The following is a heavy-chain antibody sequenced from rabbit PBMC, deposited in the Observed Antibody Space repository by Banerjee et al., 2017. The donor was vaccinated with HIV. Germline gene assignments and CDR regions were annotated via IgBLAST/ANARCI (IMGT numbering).Heavy chain of an antibody. V-gene: IGHV1S43*01. Sequence: QEQLEESGGGLVKPGGTLTLTRKASGIDFSSYYYMCWVRQAPGKGLELIACIYTSSGSTWFASWVNGRFTISRSTSLNTVTLQMTSLTAADTATYFCARVNATSSGVYYYYGMDLWGPGTLVTVS. CDR2: IYTSSGST. CDR1: GIDFSSYYY. D-gene: IGHD1-1*01. J-gene: IGHJ6*01. CDR3: ARVNATSSGVYYYYGMDL.